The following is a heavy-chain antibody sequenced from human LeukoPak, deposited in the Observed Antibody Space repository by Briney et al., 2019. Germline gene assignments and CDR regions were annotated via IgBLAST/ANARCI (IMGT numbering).Heavy chain of an antibody. Sequence: XWVXXXXGKGLMWISRINTDGDYTDYADSVRGRFTISRDNARNTLDLQMKSLRAEDTAVYYCVRRQWLGHSDRWGQGTLVIVSS. CDR3: VRRQWLGHSDR. J-gene: IGHJ5*02. V-gene: IGHV3-74*01. D-gene: IGHD6-19*01. CDR2: INTDGDYT.